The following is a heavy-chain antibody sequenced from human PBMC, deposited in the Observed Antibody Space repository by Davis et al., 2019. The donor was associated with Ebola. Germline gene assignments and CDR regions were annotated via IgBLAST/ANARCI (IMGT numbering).Heavy chain of an antibody. V-gene: IGHV3-74*01. J-gene: IGHJ4*02. CDR2: VDTGGSGT. Sequence: HTGGSLRLSCAASGFTFTSTWMHWVRQAPGKGLVWVSHVDTGGSGTSYADSVKGRFTISRDNANNIVYLQMNSLRADDTALYYGARGGGGLDYWGQGTLVTVSS. CDR3: ARGGGGLDY. D-gene: IGHD3-16*01. CDR1: GFTFTSTW.